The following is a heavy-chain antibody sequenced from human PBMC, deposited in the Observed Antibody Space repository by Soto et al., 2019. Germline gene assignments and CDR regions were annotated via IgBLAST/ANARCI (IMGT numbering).Heavy chain of an antibody. J-gene: IGHJ4*02. CDR1: GGSISSSSYY. D-gene: IGHD3-22*01. V-gene: IGHV4-39*01. Sequence: SETLSLTCTVSGGSISSSSYYWGWIRQPPGKGLEWIGSIYYSGSTYYNPSLKSRVTISVDTSKNQFSLKLSSVTAADTAVYYCARRFKYYYDSSGYPSYYFDYWGQGTLVTVS. CDR2: IYYSGST. CDR3: ARRFKYYYDSSGYPSYYFDY.